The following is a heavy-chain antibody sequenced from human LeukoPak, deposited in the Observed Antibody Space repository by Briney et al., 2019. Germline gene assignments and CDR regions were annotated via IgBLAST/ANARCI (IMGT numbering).Heavy chain of an antibody. D-gene: IGHD3-10*01. V-gene: IGHV3-7*01. CDR2: IKQDGSEK. J-gene: IGHJ6*02. Sequence: GGSLRLSCAASGFTFSSYSMNWVRQAPGKGLEWVANIKQDGSEKYYVDSVKGRFTISRDNAKNSLYLQMNSLRAEDTAVYYCARDGSGYYYYGMDVWGQGTTVTVSS. CDR3: ARDGSGYYYYGMDV. CDR1: GFTFSSYS.